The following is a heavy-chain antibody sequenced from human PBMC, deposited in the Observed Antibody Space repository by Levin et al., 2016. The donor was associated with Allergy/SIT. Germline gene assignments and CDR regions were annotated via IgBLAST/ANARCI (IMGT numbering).Heavy chain of an antibody. CDR2: ISYDGSNK. D-gene: IGHD3-3*01. CDR3: AKDAGYDFWSGFRPPFDP. J-gene: IGHJ5*02. CDR1: GFTFSSYG. Sequence: GGSLRLSCAASGFTFSSYGMHWVRQAPGKGLEWVAVISYDGSNKYYADSVKGRFTISRDNSKNTLYLQMNSLRAEDTAVYYCAKDAGYDFWSGFRPPFDPWGQGTLVTVSS. V-gene: IGHV3-30*18.